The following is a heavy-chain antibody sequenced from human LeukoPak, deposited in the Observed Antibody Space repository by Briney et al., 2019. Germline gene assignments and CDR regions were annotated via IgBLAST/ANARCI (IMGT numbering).Heavy chain of an antibody. CDR3: ARALADSRGYYLGFDY. Sequence: GGSLRLSCADSGFTFSDYYMGWIRQAPGKGLEWISYITNNGGAMFYADSLKGRLTIFRDNAKKSLYLQMNSLRPDDTALYYCARALADSRGYYLGFDYWGQGTLVTVSS. J-gene: IGHJ4*02. V-gene: IGHV3-11*04. D-gene: IGHD3-22*01. CDR2: ITNNGGAM. CDR1: GFTFSDYY.